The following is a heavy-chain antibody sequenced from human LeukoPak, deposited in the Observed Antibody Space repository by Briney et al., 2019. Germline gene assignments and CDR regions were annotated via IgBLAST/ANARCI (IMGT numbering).Heavy chain of an antibody. CDR3: AELGITMIGGV. Sequence: GGSLRLSCAVSGFTFGDYYMSWIRQAPGKGLEWISYISNDGFTTYYADSVKGRFTISRDNAKNSLYLQMNSLRAEDTAVYYCAELGITMIGGVWGKGTTVTISS. D-gene: IGHD3-10*02. CDR1: GFTFGDYY. V-gene: IGHV3-11*04. J-gene: IGHJ6*04. CDR2: ISNDGFTT.